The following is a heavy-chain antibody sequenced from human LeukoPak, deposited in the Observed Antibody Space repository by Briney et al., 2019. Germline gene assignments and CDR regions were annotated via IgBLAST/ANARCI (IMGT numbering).Heavy chain of an antibody. V-gene: IGHV3-53*01. Sequence: GGSLRLSCAASGFTVSSNYMSWVRQPAGKGLEWVSVLYSGGATFYADSVKGRFTISRDTSKNTLYLQMNDLRADDAAVYYCTKLKGWYGEGFFDYWGQGTLVTVSS. J-gene: IGHJ4*02. CDR2: LYSGGAT. CDR3: TKLKGWYGEGFFDY. D-gene: IGHD6-19*01. CDR1: GFTVSSNY.